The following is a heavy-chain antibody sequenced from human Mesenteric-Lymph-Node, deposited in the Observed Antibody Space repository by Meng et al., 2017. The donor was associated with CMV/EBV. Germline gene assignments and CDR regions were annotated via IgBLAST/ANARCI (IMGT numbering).Heavy chain of an antibody. CDR2: IGRSGQTI. J-gene: IGHJ4*02. CDR3: ARSTVVHWGIKDH. V-gene: IGHV3-48*03. CDR1: GFTFSSCG. Sequence: GGSLRLSCAASGFTFSSCGMNWVRQAPGKGLEWVSHIGRSGQTIYYSDSVKGRFTISRDNAKNSLSLQMNSLRPEDTAVYYCARSTVVHWGIKDHWGQGTLVTVSS. D-gene: IGHD7-27*01.